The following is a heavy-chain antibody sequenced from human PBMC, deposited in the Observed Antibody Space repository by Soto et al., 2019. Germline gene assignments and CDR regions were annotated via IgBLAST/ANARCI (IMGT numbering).Heavy chain of an antibody. V-gene: IGHV3-15*01. CDR2: MKSKRDGGTT. CDR1: GFTFSNAW. CDR3: ARDYSSYGPFDY. J-gene: IGHJ4*02. D-gene: IGHD5-18*01. Sequence: GGSLRLSCAASGFTFSNAWMSWVRQAPGKGLEWVGRMKSKRDGGTTEYAAPVKGRFTISRDDSKNTLYLQMNSLRAEDTAVYYCARDYSSYGPFDYWGQGTLVTVSS.